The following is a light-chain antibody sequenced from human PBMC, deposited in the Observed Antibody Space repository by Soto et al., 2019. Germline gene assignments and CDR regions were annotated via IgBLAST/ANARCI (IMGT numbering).Light chain of an antibody. CDR3: LSYSGSSSSYV. J-gene: IGLJ1*01. Sequence: QSVLTQPASVSGSPGQSITISCSGTSSDVGGYNYVSRYQQNPGKAPKLMIYEVTNRPSGVSSRFSGSKSGNTAYLTISGLQAEDEADYCCLSYSGSSSSYVFGTGTKVTVL. CDR2: EVT. CDR1: SSDVGGYNY. V-gene: IGLV2-14*01.